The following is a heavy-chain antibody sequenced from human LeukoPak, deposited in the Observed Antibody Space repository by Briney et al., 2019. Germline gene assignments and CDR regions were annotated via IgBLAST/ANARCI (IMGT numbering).Heavy chain of an antibody. CDR3: ASDAPGLLGY. J-gene: IGHJ4*02. Sequence: SETLSLTCAVYGGSFSGYYWSWIRQPPGKGLEWIGEINHSGSTNYNPSLKSRVTISVDTSKNQFSLKLGSVTAADTAVYFCASDAPGLLGYWGQGTLVTVSS. CDR1: GGSFSGYY. V-gene: IGHV4-34*01. D-gene: IGHD2-15*01. CDR2: INHSGST.